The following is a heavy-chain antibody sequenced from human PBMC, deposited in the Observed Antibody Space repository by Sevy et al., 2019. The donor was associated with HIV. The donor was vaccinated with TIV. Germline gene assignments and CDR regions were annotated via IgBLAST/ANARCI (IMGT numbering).Heavy chain of an antibody. Sequence: GGCLRLSCAASGFTFSSYAMHWVRQAPGKGLEWVAVISYDGSNKYYADSVKGRFTISRDNSKNTLYLQMNSLRAEDTAVYYCAGSSSWFDYFDYWGQGTLVTVSS. CDR2: ISYDGSNK. CDR3: AGSSSWFDYFDY. CDR1: GFTFSSYA. V-gene: IGHV3-30*01. D-gene: IGHD6-13*01. J-gene: IGHJ4*02.